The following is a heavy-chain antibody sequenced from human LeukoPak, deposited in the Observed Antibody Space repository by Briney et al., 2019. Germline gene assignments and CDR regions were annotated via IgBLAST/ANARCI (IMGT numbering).Heavy chain of an antibody. CDR3: ARATLGYDFWSGYYTGEFDY. CDR1: GYSIISGYY. V-gene: IGHV4-38-2*02. D-gene: IGHD3-3*01. Sequence: SGTLSLTCTVSGYSIISGYYWGWIRQPPGKGLEWIGSIYHSGSTYYNPSLRSRATISVDTSKNQFSLKLSSVTAADTAVYYCARATLGYDFWSGYYTGEFDYWGQGTLVTVSS. CDR2: IYHSGST. J-gene: IGHJ4*02.